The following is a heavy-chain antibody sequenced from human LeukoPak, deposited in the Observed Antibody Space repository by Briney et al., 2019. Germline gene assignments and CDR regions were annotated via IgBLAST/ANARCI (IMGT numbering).Heavy chain of an antibody. CDR3: ARDLKSPFHYYGSGSLFDP. J-gene: IGHJ5*02. D-gene: IGHD3-10*01. V-gene: IGHV4-39*07. CDR1: GGSISRSNYH. Sequence: SETLSLTCTVSGGSISRSNYHWAWIRQSPVRGLEYIGSIYYTGSTYYNPSLKSRVTISTDTSKNQLSLKLRSVTAADTAVYYCARDLKSPFHYYGSGSLFDPWGQGSLVTVSS. CDR2: IYYTGST.